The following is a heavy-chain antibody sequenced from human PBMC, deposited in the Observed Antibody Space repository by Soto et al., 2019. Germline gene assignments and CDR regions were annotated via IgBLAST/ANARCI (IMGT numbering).Heavy chain of an antibody. CDR3: ARDHGGGGLTLEY. D-gene: IGHD3-16*01. V-gene: IGHV3-11*01. Sequence: DLEESGGGLVKPGGSLRLSCTASGFIFSDYYMSWIRQAPGKGLEWVSDISNSGRITHHADSVEGRFTISRDNAKDSLYLQMNSRRPEDSAIYYCARDHGGGGLTLEYWGQGTLVTVSS. CDR2: ISNSGRIT. CDR1: GFIFSDYY. J-gene: IGHJ4*02.